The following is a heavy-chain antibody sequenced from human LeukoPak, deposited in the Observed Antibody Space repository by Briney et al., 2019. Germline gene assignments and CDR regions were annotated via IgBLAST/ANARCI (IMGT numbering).Heavy chain of an antibody. D-gene: IGHD5-18*01. V-gene: IGHV3-21*01. CDR2: ISSSSSYI. Sequence: GGSLRLSCAASGFTFSSYSMNWVRQAPGKGLEWVSSISSSSSYIYYADSVKGRFTISGDNAKNSLYLQMNSLRAEDTAVYYCARDQSGYSYGIDYWGQGTLVTVSS. J-gene: IGHJ4*02. CDR3: ARDQSGYSYGIDY. CDR1: GFTFSSYS.